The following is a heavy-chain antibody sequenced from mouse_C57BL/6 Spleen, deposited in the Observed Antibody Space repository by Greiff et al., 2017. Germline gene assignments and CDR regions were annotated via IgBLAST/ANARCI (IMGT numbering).Heavy chain of an antibody. CDR1: GYTFTDYE. CDR3: TWGLRPYFDY. J-gene: IGHJ2*01. Sequence: QVQLQQSGAELVRPGASVTLSCKASGYTFTDYEMHWVKQTPVHGLEWIGAIDPETGGTAYNQKFKGKAILTADKSSSTAYMELRSLTSEDSAVYYCTWGLRPYFDYWGKGTTLTVSS. V-gene: IGHV1-15*01. CDR2: IDPETGGT. D-gene: IGHD2-4*01.